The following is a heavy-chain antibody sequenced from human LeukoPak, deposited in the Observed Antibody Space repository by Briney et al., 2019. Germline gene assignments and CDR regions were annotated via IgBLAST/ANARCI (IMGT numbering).Heavy chain of an antibody. J-gene: IGHJ4*02. V-gene: IGHV1-46*01. CDR2: INPSGGST. CDR3: ARDGSYSGYDLEAKADY. CDR1: GYTFTSYY. D-gene: IGHD5-12*01. Sequence: ASVKVSFEASGYTFTSYYMHWVRQAPGQGLEWMGIINPSGGSTSYAQKFQGRVTMTRDMSTSTVYMELSSLRSEDTAVYYCARDGSYSGYDLEAKADYWGQGTLVTVSS.